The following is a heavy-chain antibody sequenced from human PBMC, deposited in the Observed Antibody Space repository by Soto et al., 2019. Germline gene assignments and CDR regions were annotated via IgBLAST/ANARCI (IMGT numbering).Heavy chain of an antibody. CDR1: GGTSSSYT. Sequence: QVQLVQSGAEVKKPGSSVKVSCKASGGTSSSYTISWVRQAPGQGLEWMGRIIPILGIANYAQKFQGRVTITADKSTSTAYMELSSLRSEDTAVYYCARVKGDTPFDPWGQGTLVTVSS. CDR3: ARVKGDTPFDP. D-gene: IGHD2-2*02. J-gene: IGHJ5*02. CDR2: IIPILGIA. V-gene: IGHV1-69*02.